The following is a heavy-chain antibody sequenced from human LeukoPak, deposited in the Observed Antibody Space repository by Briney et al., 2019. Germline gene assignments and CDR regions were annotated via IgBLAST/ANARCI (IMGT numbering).Heavy chain of an antibody. V-gene: IGHV1-69*04. J-gene: IGHJ6*02. CDR3: ARDQGLTAPPPYGLDV. D-gene: IGHD5-18*01. CDR1: GGTSSSSA. CDR2: IIPVLNIT. Sequence: ASVKVSCKTSGGTSSSSAITWVRRAPGQGLEWMGRIIPVLNITTYAQKFQGSVTITADTSTSTVYMELSSLRSEETAVYYCARDQGLTAPPPYGLDVWGQGTTVIVSS.